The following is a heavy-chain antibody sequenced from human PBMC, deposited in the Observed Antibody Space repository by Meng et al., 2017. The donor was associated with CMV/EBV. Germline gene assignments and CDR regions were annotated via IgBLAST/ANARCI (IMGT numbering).Heavy chain of an antibody. CDR1: GGSVSSGSYY. CDR2: IYYSGST. V-gene: IGHV4-61*01. CDR3: ARESIVVVPAAIGGGYYYYGMDV. D-gene: IGHD2-2*02. J-gene: IGHJ6*02. Sequence: SETLSLTCTVSGGSVSSGSYYWSWIRQPPGKGLEWIGYIYYSGSTNYNPSLKRRVTISVDTSKNQFSLKLSSVTAADTAVYYCARESIVVVPAAIGGGYYYYGMDVWGQGTTVTVSS.